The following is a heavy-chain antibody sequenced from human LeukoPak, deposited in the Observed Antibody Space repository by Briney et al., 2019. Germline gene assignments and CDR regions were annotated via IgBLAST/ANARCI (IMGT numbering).Heavy chain of an antibody. CDR3: AIEYSGYDPPNFDY. J-gene: IGHJ4*02. Sequence: ASVKVSCKASGYTFTCYYMHWVRQAPGQGLEWMGIINPSGGSTSYAQKFQGRVTMTRDTSISTAYMELSRLRSDDTAVYYCAIEYSGYDPPNFDYWGQGTLVTVSS. D-gene: IGHD5-12*01. CDR2: INPSGGST. V-gene: IGHV1-46*01. CDR1: GYTFTCYY.